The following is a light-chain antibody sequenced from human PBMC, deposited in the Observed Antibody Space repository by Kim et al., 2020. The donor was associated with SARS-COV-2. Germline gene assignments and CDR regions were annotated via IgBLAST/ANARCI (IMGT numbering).Light chain of an antibody. V-gene: IGLV3-19*01. CDR3: NSRDSNDNVV. CDR2: GKN. J-gene: IGLJ2*01. Sequence: VALGQEVRITCQGDSVRSYYATWYQQKAGQAPILVIYGKNNRPSGIADRFSGSSSGNTASLTITGTQAGDEADYYCNSRDSNDNVVFGGGTQLTVL. CDR1: SVRSYY.